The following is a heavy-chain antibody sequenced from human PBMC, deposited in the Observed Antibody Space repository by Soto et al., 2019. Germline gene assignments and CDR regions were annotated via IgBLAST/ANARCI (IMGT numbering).Heavy chain of an antibody. CDR1: GYTFTSYY. V-gene: IGHV1-46*01. D-gene: IGHD6-13*01. CDR2: INPSGGST. Sequence: QVQLVQSGAEVKKPGASVKVSCKASGYTFTSYYMHWVRQAPGQGLEWMGIINPSGGSTSYAQKFQGRVTMTRDTSTSTVYMELSSLRSEDTAVYYCARDQDSSWNEGNYYYYGMDVWGQGTTVTVSS. J-gene: IGHJ6*02. CDR3: ARDQDSSWNEGNYYYYGMDV.